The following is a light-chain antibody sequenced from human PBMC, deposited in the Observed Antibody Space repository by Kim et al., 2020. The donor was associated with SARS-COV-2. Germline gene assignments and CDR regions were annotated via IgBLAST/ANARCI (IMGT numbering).Light chain of an antibody. V-gene: IGLV2-14*04. Sequence: GQSSTISCTGSSSDVGGYNYVSWHQQHPGKAPKFMIYDVSKRPSGVSNRFSGSKSGNTASLTISGLQAEDEADYYCGSYTSSNTWVFGGGTQLTVL. CDR2: DVS. J-gene: IGLJ3*02. CDR3: GSYTSSNTWV. CDR1: SSDVGGYNY.